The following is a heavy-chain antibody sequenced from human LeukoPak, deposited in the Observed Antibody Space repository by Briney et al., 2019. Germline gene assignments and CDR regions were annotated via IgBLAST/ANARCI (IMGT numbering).Heavy chain of an antibody. CDR1: GFTFSSYS. D-gene: IGHD1-26*01. J-gene: IGHJ3*02. Sequence: GGSLRLSCAASGFTFSSYSMNWVRQAPGKGLEWVSSISSSSSYIYYADPVKGRFTISRDNAKNSLYLQMNSLRAEDTAVYYCARGATTAFDIWGQGTMVTVSS. CDR3: ARGATTAFDI. CDR2: ISSSSSYI. V-gene: IGHV3-21*01.